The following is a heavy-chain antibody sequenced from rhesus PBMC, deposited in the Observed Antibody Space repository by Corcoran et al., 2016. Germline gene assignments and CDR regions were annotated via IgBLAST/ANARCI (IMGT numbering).Heavy chain of an antibody. CDR3: AKDYRGSYGLDS. D-gene: IGHD1-44*01. V-gene: IGHV3-119*01. Sequence: EVQLVESGGGLVQPGGSLRLSCAASGFTVSSYWMYWVRQAPGKGLEWVAGISSEGSSTSYADSVKGRFTISRENAKNSLYMQMNSLRAADTAVYYCAKDYRGSYGLDSWGQGVVVTVSS. CDR1: GFTVSSYW. J-gene: IGHJ6*01. CDR2: ISSEGSST.